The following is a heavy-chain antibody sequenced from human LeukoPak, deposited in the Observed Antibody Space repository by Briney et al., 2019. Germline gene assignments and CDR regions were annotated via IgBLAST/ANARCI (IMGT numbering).Heavy chain of an antibody. V-gene: IGHV4-59*01. CDR1: SGSISSYY. CDR3: ARDNWNYGSSMDV. J-gene: IGHJ6*02. D-gene: IGHD1-7*01. Sequence: SETLSLTCTVSSGSISSYYWSWIRQPPGKGLEWIGYIYYSGSTNYNPSLKSRVTISVDTSKNQFSLKLSSVTAADTAVYYCARDNWNYGSSMDVWGQGTTVTVSS. CDR2: IYYSGST.